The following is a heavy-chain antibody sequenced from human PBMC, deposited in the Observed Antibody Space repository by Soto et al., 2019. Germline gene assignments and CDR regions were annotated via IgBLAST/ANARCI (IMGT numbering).Heavy chain of an antibody. Sequence: GVSLRLSCAASGFTFSGSAMHWVRQASGKGLEWVGRIRSKANSYATAYAASVKGRFTISRDDSKNTAYLQMNSLKTEDTAAYYCTRLGTLYYYDSSGYSSYYYGMDVWGQGTTVTVSS. CDR3: TRLGTLYYYDSSGYSSYYYGMDV. J-gene: IGHJ6*02. V-gene: IGHV3-73*01. D-gene: IGHD3-22*01. CDR2: IRSKANSYAT. CDR1: GFTFSGSA.